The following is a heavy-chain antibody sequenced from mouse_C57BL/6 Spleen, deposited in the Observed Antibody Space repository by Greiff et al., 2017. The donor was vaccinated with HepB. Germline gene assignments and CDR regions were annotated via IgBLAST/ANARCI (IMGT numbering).Heavy chain of an antibody. V-gene: IGHV3-1*01. CDR3: ARGGYYSHWYFDV. CDR2: ISYSGST. J-gene: IGHJ1*03. Sequence: VQLKESGPGMVKPSQSLSLTCTVTGYSITSGYDWHWIRHFPGNKLEWMGYISYSGSTNYNPSLQSRISITHDTSKNHFFLKLNSVTTEDTATYYCARGGYYSHWYFDVWGTGTTVTVSS. D-gene: IGHD2-3*01. CDR1: GYSITSGYD.